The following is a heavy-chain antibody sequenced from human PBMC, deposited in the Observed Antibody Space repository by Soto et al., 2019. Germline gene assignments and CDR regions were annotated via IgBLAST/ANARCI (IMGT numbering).Heavy chain of an antibody. CDR3: ARAARDCNGDSCFTYFDY. CDR1: GYTFSGSY. V-gene: IGHV1-2*04. D-gene: IGHD2-15*01. J-gene: IGHJ4*02. Sequence: ASVKVSCKTSGYTFSGSYIHWVRQAPGQGLEWMGWINPNSGDTSSAQKFQGWVTLTRDTSISTAYMELSRLTSDDTAVYFCARAARDCNGDSCFTYFDYWGQGALVTVSS. CDR2: INPNSGDT.